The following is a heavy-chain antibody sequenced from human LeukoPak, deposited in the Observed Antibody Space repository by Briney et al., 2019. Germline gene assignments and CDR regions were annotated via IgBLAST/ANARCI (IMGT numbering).Heavy chain of an antibody. J-gene: IGHJ4*02. CDR1: GYTFTDYW. CDR3: ARQVGKILTVTPRYFDN. D-gene: IGHD4-11*01. CDR2: VWPDDSDT. Sequence: LGESLKISCKASGYTFTDYWIGWVRQMPGKGLEWMGIVWPDDSDTRYSPSFQGQVTISADKSTTTAYLQWSSLKASDTAIYYCARQVGKILTVTPRYFDNWGQGTLVTVSS. V-gene: IGHV5-51*01.